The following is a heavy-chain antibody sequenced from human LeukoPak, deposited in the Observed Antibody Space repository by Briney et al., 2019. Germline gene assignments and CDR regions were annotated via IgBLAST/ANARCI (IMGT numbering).Heavy chain of an antibody. CDR2: ITSTRSYK. Sequence: GGSLRLSCAVSGFTFTDYCLNWVRQAPGKGLEWVSSITSTRSYKYYADSVKGRFTISRDNSKNTLYLQMNSLRAEDTAVYYCARDRYYYDSSGYLQHWGQGTLVTVSS. J-gene: IGHJ1*01. D-gene: IGHD3-22*01. CDR1: GFTFTDYC. CDR3: ARDRYYYDSSGYLQH. V-gene: IGHV3-21*01.